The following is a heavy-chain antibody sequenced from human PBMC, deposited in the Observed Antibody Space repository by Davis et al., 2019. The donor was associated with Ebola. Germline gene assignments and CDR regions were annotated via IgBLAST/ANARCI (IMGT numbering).Heavy chain of an antibody. CDR1: RFTFSDSW. D-gene: IGHD2-2*01. J-gene: IGHJ3*02. CDR2: INSDGSTT. V-gene: IGHV3-74*01. CDR3: AKGEQYCSVISCYSFDAFGS. Sequence: GESLKISCAASRFTFSDSWMRWVRQVPGKGLVWVARINSDGSTTHYADSVKGRFTISRDNSKNTVHLQMHRLRAEDTAVYYCAKGEQYCSVISCYSFDAFGSWGQGTMVTVSS.